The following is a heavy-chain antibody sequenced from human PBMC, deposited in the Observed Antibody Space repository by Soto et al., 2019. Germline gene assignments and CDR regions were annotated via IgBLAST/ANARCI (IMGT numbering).Heavy chain of an antibody. CDR3: ARHHGPTTSENWFDP. CDR2: ISTYSGDT. Sequence: ASVKVFCKASGYTFFTYDISWVRQAPGQGLEWMGWISTYSGDTKYAQKFQGRVAMTTDTSTTTAYLELRSLRSDDTAVYYCARHHGPTTSENWFDPWGRGTLVTVS. D-gene: IGHD5-12*01. J-gene: IGHJ5*02. V-gene: IGHV1-18*01. CDR1: GYTFFTYD.